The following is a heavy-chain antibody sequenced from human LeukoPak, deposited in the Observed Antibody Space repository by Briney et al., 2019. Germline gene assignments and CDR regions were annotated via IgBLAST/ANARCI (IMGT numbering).Heavy chain of an antibody. CDR1: GFTFSDYY. Sequence: GGSLRLSCAASGFTFSDYYMSWIRQAPGKGLEWVSYISSSGSPIYYADSVKGRFTISRDNSKNTLYLQMNSLRAEDTAVYYCATPIAVAGPFDYWGQGTLVTVSS. D-gene: IGHD6-19*01. CDR3: ATPIAVAGPFDY. V-gene: IGHV3-11*01. CDR2: ISSSGSPI. J-gene: IGHJ4*02.